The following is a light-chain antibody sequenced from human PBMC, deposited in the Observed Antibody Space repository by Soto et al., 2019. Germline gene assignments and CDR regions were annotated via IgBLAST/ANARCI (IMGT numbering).Light chain of an antibody. CDR1: QSVTSSY. CDR2: DTS. Sequence: VMWEYPSSLSVSPGRGSTLSGSASQSVTSSYLTWYQQKPGQAPRLLIYDTSTRATGVPTRFSGSRSGAEFTLTINSLQSEDFAVYYCQPYNNWPLTFGGGTKVDIK. J-gene: IGKJ4*01. CDR3: QPYNNWPLT. V-gene: IGKV3-15*01.